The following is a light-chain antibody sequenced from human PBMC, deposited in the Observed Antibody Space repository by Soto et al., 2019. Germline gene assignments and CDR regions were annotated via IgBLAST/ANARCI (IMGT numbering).Light chain of an antibody. J-gene: IGKJ4*01. CDR2: DAS. Sequence: IVLTQSPATLSVSPGETATLSCRASENINTYLAWYQQKPGQAPKLLIYDASNRAPGIPARFSASGSATDCSLPICSLEPDDFAVYYCKHRHNWPLTFGGGTKVEIK. CDR3: KHRHNWPLT. CDR1: ENINTY. V-gene: IGKV3-11*01.